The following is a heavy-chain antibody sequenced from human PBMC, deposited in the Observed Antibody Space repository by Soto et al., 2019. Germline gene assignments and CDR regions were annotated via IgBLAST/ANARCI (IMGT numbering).Heavy chain of an antibody. CDR1: GYTFTSYG. D-gene: IGHD2-2*01. Sequence: ASVKVSCKASGYTFTSYGISWVRQAPGQGLEWMGWISAYNGNTSYAQKLQGRVTMTTDTSTSTAYMELRSLRSDDTAVYYCARGPRYCSSTSCFNWFDPWGQGTLVTVSS. CDR3: ARGPRYCSSTSCFNWFDP. CDR2: ISAYNGNT. J-gene: IGHJ5*02. V-gene: IGHV1-18*01.